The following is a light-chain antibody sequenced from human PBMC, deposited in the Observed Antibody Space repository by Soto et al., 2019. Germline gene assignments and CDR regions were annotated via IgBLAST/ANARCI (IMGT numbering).Light chain of an antibody. CDR2: GAS. Sequence: EIVMTQSPATLSVSPGERATLSCRASQSISSNLAWYQQKPGQAPRILIYGASTTASGIPARFSGSGSGTEFTLTISGLQSEDSAVYYCQQYNSGPPYTFGQGTKLEIK. J-gene: IGKJ2*01. CDR3: QQYNSGPPYT. CDR1: QSISSN. V-gene: IGKV3-15*01.